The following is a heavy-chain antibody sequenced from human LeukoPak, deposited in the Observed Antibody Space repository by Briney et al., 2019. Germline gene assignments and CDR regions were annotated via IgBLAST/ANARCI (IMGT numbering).Heavy chain of an antibody. CDR1: GGSISGHY. J-gene: IGHJ6*03. D-gene: IGHD1/OR15-1a*01. Sequence: PSETLSLTCTVAGGSISGHYWSWIRQPPGKGLEWIGITYNSGPTNYSPTLKSRVTISADASKNLLSLKFTSPTAADTAVYYCAKNGGACSSITFCNNHMDVWGKGTTVTVS. CDR2: TYNSGPT. CDR3: AKNGGACSSITFCNNHMDV. V-gene: IGHV4-59*11.